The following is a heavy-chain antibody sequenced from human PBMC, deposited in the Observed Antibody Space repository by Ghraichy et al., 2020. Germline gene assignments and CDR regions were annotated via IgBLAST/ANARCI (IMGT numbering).Heavy chain of an antibody. D-gene: IGHD4/OR15-4a*01. J-gene: IGHJ3*02. Sequence: GSLRLSCAASGFNFSEYYMTWIRQAPGKGLEWLSYISSSAIYSDYAGSVKGRFTISRDNVKNSLYLQLNSLRAEDTALYYCARGGRRAYYDGPSNVFDIWGKGAMVTVS. CDR1: GFNFSEYY. CDR2: ISSSAIYS. CDR3: ARGGRRAYYDGPSNVFDI. V-gene: IGHV3-11*06.